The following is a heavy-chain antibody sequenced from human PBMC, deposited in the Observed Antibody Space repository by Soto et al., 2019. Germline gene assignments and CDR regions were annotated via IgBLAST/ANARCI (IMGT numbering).Heavy chain of an antibody. CDR1: GFTFSTYA. V-gene: IGHV3-23*01. J-gene: IGHJ4*02. CDR3: ARRISASGRGWDY. D-gene: IGHD6-13*01. Sequence: EVQLLESGGDLVQPGGSLRLSCAASGFTFSTYAMSWVRQAPGKGLEWVSAIATSGGSTFSTDSVRGRFTISRDNSKNTLYLQMNSLRAEDTAVYYWARRISASGRGWDYWGQGTLVTVSS. CDR2: IATSGGST.